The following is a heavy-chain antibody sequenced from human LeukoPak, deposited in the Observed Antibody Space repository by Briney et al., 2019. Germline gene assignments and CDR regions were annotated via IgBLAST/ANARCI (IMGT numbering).Heavy chain of an antibody. J-gene: IGHJ4*02. V-gene: IGHV3-23*01. CDR2: ISGSGGST. CDR1: GFTFSSYA. D-gene: IGHD2-15*01. CDR3: AKPRSFRVAGSAWFDY. Sequence: GGSLRLSCAASGFTFSSYAMSWVRQAPGKGLEWVSAISGSGGSTYYADSVKGRFTISRDNSKNTLYLQMNSLRAEDTAVYYCAKPRSFRVAGSAWFDYWGQGTLVTVSS.